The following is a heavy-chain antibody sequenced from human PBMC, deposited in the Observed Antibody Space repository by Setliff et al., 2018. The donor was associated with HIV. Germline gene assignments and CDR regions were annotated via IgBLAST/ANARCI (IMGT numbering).Heavy chain of an antibody. CDR2: ISSGGSSYT. J-gene: IGHJ4*02. CDR1: GFIFSEHY. Sequence: GGSLRLSCAASGFIFSEHYISWIRQAPGKGLEWVSYISSGGSSYTNYADSVKGRFTISRGNAKNSLYLQMNSLRAEDTAVYYCARAVVPAADFDYWGQGTLVTVSS. CDR3: ARAVVPAADFDY. D-gene: IGHD2-2*01. V-gene: IGHV3-11*06.